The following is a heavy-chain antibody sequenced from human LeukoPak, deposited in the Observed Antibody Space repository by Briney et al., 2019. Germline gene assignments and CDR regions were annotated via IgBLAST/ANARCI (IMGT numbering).Heavy chain of an antibody. D-gene: IGHD3-22*01. CDR3: ARGGPAPHRITLIVVGSCIDAFDI. CDR1: GYTFTGYG. V-gene: IGHV1-18*01. CDR2: ISAYNGDT. J-gene: IGHJ3*02. Sequence: GASVKVSCKASGYTFTGYGIIWLRQAPGQGLEWMGWISAYNGDTNYAQELQGRVTMTTDTSTSTAYMELRSLRSDDTAVYYCARGGPAPHRITLIVVGSCIDAFDIWGQGTMVTVSS.